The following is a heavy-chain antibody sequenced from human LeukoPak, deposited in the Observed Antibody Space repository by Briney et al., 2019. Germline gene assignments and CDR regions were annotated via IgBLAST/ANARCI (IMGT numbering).Heavy chain of an antibody. D-gene: IGHD6-13*01. J-gene: IGHJ4*02. CDR3: ARHFSSIAAAGILFDY. CDR2: IYPGDSDT. Sequence: GESLKISCKGSGYSFTSYWIGWVRQMPGKGLEWMGIIYPGDSDTRYSPSFQGQVTISADKSISTAYLQWSSLKASDTAMYYCARHFSSIAAAGILFDYWGQGTLVTVSS. V-gene: IGHV5-51*01. CDR1: GYSFTSYW.